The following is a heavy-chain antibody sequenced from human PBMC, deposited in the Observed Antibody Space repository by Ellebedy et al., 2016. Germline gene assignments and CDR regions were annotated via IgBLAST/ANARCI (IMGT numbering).Heavy chain of an antibody. V-gene: IGHV4-34*01. J-gene: IGHJ4*02. CDR1: GGSFSGYY. D-gene: IGHD3-16*01. CDR3: ARDQLGEDYFDY. Sequence: SETLSLTXAVYGGSFSGYYWSWIRQPPGKGLEWIGEINHSGSTNYNPSLKSRVTISVDTSKNQFSLKLSSVTAADTAVYYCARDQLGEDYFDYWGQGTLVTVSS. CDR2: INHSGST.